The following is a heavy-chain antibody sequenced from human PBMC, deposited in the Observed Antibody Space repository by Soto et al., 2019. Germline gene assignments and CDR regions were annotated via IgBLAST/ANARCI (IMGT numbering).Heavy chain of an antibody. Sequence: QLQLQESGSGLVKPSQTLSLTCAVSGGSISSGGYSWSWIRQPPGKGLEWIGYIYHSGSTYYNPSLKSRVTISVDRSKNHVSLKLSSVTAADTAVYYCARGNYDILTGPNWFDPWGQGTLVTVSS. CDR2: IYHSGST. J-gene: IGHJ5*02. CDR3: ARGNYDILTGPNWFDP. D-gene: IGHD3-9*01. CDR1: GGSISSGGYS. V-gene: IGHV4-30-2*01.